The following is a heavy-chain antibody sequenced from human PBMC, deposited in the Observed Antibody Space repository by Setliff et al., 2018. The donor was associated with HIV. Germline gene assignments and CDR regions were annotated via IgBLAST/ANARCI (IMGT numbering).Heavy chain of an antibody. CDR3: AKGGTFFQH. CDR2: IKQDGREK. Sequence: GGSLRLSCAASGFTFSRYEMNWVRQAPGKGLEWVANIKQDGREKYYVDSVKGRFTISRDNSKNTVHLDMNTLRADDTAVYYCAKGGTFFQHWGQGTLVTVSS. CDR1: GFTFSRYE. D-gene: IGHD3-16*01. V-gene: IGHV3-7*03. J-gene: IGHJ1*01.